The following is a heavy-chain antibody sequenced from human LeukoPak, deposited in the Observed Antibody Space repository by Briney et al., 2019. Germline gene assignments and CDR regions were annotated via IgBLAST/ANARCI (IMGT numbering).Heavy chain of an antibody. V-gene: IGHV4-4*07. D-gene: IGHD3-22*01. Sequence: PSETLSLTCTVSGGSISSYYWSWIRQPAGKGLEWIGRIYTSGSTNYNPSLKSRVTMSVDTSKNQFSLKLSSVTAADTAVYYCARTLRHPQPYYYDSSGYHAFDIWGQGTMVTVSS. CDR2: IYTSGST. J-gene: IGHJ3*02. CDR3: ARTLRHPQPYYYDSSGYHAFDI. CDR1: GGSISSYY.